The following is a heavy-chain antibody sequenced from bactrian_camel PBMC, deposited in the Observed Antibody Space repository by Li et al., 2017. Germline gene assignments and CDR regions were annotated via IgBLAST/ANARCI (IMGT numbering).Heavy chain of an antibody. CDR3: AAEWSFGVGTLLRRHYNY. CDR2: IDGDGST. D-gene: IGHD3*01. Sequence: HVQLVESGGGSVQAGGSLRLSCLSSRYTYSSDYMGWFRQAPGKEREGVAYIDGDGSTTYAASVKGRATISKDNAKNTLYLQMNSLKPEDTAIYYCAAEWSFGVGTLLRRHYNYWGQGTQVTVS. V-gene: IGHV3S53*01. J-gene: IGHJ4*01. CDR1: RYTYSSDY.